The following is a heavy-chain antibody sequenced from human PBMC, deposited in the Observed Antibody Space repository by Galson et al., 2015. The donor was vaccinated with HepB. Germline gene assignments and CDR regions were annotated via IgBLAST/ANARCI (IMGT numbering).Heavy chain of an antibody. CDR1: GFTFSSYD. CDR2: ISYNGGST. CDR3: VRTPDS. D-gene: IGHD2-15*01. V-gene: IGHV3-64*01. J-gene: IGHJ4*02. Sequence: SLRLSCAASGFTFSSYDMHWVRQAPGKGLEYVSGISYNGGSTYHANSVKGRFTVSRDNSKNTLYLQMGSLGTEDMAVYYCVRTPDSWGQGTLVTVSS.